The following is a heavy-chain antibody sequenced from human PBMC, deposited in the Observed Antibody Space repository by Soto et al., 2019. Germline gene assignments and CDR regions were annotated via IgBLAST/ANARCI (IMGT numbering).Heavy chain of an antibody. CDR1: GASVNTDNY. J-gene: IGHJ5*02. V-gene: IGHV4-39*01. CDR3: VKHELWLVRLT. Sequence: QLQLQESGPRLVRPSETLSLTCTVSGASVNTDNYWGWVRQTPGKGLEWIGGVHYTGSTYYSSTPNSXXTXSXDTSKHQWPLNLRSVTAADTAMYYCVKHELWLVRLTWGQGTLVTVSS. CDR2: VHYTGST. D-gene: IGHD6-19*01.